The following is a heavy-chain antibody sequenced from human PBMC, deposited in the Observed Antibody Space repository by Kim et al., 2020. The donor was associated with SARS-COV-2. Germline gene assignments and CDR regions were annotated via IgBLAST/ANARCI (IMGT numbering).Heavy chain of an antibody. D-gene: IGHD2-2*01. V-gene: IGHV1-46*01. J-gene: IGHJ4*02. CDR3: ARAGVVPAARSGFDY. Sequence: AQECKGRVTMTRDTSTSTVYMELSSLRSEDTAVYYCARAGVVPAARSGFDYWGQGTLVTVSS.